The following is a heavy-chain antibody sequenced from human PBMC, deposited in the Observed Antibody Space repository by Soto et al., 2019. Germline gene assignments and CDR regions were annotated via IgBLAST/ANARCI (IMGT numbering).Heavy chain of an antibody. V-gene: IGHV3-30*18. D-gene: IGHD6-6*01. CDR2: ISNDGSNK. Sequence: LRLSCAASGFSFSTDGMHWGRQAPCKGLEGMAVISNDGSNKYYADSVKGRFTISRDNSKDTLFLQMNSLRGEDTAIYYCAKVIRADSTSSNFYYYSGMDVWGQGTTVTV. CDR1: GFSFSTDG. CDR3: AKVIRADSTSSNFYYYSGMDV. J-gene: IGHJ6*02.